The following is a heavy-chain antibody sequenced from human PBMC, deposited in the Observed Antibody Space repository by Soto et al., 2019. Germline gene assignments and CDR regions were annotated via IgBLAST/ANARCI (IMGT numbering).Heavy chain of an antibody. CDR2: ISGSGGST. CDR1: GFTFDDYA. Sequence: EVQLVESGGGLVQPGRSLRLSCAASGFTFDDYAMHWVRQAPGKGLEWVSGISGSGGSTYYADSVKGRFTISRDNSKNTLYLQMNSLRAEDTAVYYCAKKMVVAAKTYYFDYRGQGTLVTVSS. CDR3: AKKMVVAAKTYYFDY. D-gene: IGHD2-15*01. V-gene: IGHV3-23*04. J-gene: IGHJ4*02.